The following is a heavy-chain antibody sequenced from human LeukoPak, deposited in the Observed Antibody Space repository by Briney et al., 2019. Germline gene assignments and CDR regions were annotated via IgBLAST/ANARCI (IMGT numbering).Heavy chain of an antibody. V-gene: IGHV1-18*01. J-gene: IGHJ4*02. D-gene: IGHD1-26*01. Sequence: ASLKVSCKASGYTFTSYGISWVRQAPGQGLEWMGWISAYNGNTNHAPKLQGRVTMTTDTSTSTAYVELRSLRSDDTAVYYCARVLLVEDSESHYFDHWGQGTLVTVTS. CDR1: GYTFTSYG. CDR2: ISAYNGNT. CDR3: ARVLLVEDSESHYFDH.